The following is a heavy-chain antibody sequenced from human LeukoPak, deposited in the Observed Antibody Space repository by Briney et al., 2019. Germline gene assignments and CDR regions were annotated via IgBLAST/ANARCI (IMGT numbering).Heavy chain of an antibody. V-gene: IGHV4-59*01. CDR2: ISYSGST. D-gene: IGHD3-10*01. Sequence: SETLSLTCTVSGGSISGDYWSWIRQPPGKGLEWVGYISYSGSTNYNPSLKGRVTMSLDTSKNQFSLKLSSVTAADTAVYYCARTLRGLIYWFDPWGQGTLVTVSS. J-gene: IGHJ5*02. CDR1: GGSISGDY. CDR3: ARTLRGLIYWFDP.